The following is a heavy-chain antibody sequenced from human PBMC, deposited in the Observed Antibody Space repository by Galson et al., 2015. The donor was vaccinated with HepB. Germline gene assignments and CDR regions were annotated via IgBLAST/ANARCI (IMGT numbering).Heavy chain of an antibody. J-gene: IGHJ6*02. CDR1: GFPLSFYG. D-gene: IGHD3-22*01. Sequence: SLRLSCAAPGFPLSFYGMNWVRQAPGKGLVWVSGINDNGRGTNYADCVQGRFTISRDNAKTTVYLQMNSLRAEDTAVYYCARDPPYDGSGSYFGLDVWGQGTTVTVSS. CDR2: INDNGRGT. CDR3: ARDPPYDGSGSYFGLDV. V-gene: IGHV3-74*01.